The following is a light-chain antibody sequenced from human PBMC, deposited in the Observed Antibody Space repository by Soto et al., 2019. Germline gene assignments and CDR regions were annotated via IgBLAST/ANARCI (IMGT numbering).Light chain of an antibody. CDR1: QSVDSN. CDR2: GAS. Sequence: EIVMTQSPATLAVSPGDGATRSCRASQSVDSNLAWYQQKPGRAPRLLIYGASSRATGIPDRFSGSGSGTDFTLIISRLEPEDFAVYYCQQHGTSPRTFGHGTKVDIK. J-gene: IGKJ1*01. CDR3: QQHGTSPRT. V-gene: IGKV3-20*01.